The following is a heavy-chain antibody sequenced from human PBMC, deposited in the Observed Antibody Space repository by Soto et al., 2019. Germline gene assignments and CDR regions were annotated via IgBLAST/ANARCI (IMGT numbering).Heavy chain of an antibody. CDR3: ATRSPAFDY. CDR1: GYTFTSYG. Sequence: QVQLVQSGPEVKKPGASVKVSCKTSGYTFTSYGIRWVRQAPGQGLEWMGWISTYKGNTNYAQKFQGRVTMTTDTSTSTAYMELRSLRSDDTAVYYCATRSPAFDYRGQGTLVTVSS. J-gene: IGHJ4*02. CDR2: ISTYKGNT. V-gene: IGHV1-18*01.